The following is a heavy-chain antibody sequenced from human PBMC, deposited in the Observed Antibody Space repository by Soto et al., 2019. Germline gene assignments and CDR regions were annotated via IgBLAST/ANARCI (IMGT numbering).Heavy chain of an antibody. CDR3: AREARGDYARSNYYGMDV. D-gene: IGHD4-17*01. CDR1: GYTFTSYY. CDR2: INPSGGST. J-gene: IGHJ6*02. Sequence: ASVKVSCKASGYTFTSYYMHWVRQAPGQGLEWMGIINPSGGSTSYAQKFQGRVTMTRDTSTSTVYMELSSLRSEDTAVFYFAREARGDYARSNYYGMDVWGQGTTVTVSS. V-gene: IGHV1-46*01.